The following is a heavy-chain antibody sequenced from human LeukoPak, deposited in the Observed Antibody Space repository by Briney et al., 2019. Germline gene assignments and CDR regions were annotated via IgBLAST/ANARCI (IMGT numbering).Heavy chain of an antibody. J-gene: IGHJ4*02. CDR2: IYTSVST. V-gene: IGHV4-4*09. D-gene: IGHD4-17*01. CDR1: GDSISSYY. Sequence: SETLSLTCTVSGDSISSYYWSWIRQPPGKGLEWIGYIYTSVSTNYNPSLRSRVTMSVDTSKNQFSLKLSSVAAADTAVYYCARHVRSDYASAKFDCWGQGALVTVSS. CDR3: ARHVRSDYASAKFDC.